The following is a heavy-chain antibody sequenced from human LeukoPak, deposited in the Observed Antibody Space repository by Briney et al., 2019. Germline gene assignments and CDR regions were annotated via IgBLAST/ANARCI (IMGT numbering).Heavy chain of an antibody. Sequence: ASETLSLTCIVFGGSISSTSYYWGWIRQPPGKGLEWIGNIYYTGRSYYNPSLKSRVTISVDTSNNQSSLKLSAVTAADTAVYYCARWRLALGYFDSWGQGSLVTVSS. J-gene: IGHJ4*02. CDR3: ARWRLALGYFDS. CDR1: GGSISSTSYY. CDR2: IYYTGRS. D-gene: IGHD3-16*01. V-gene: IGHV4-39*01.